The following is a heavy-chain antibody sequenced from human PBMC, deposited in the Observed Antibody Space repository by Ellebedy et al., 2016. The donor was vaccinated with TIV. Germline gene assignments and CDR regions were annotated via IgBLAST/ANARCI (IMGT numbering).Heavy chain of an antibody. Sequence: SVKVSCXTSGGTFSTSTISWVRQAPGQGLEWVGGLIPIFGTGSHAQNFQDRVTITADESTSTAYMELSNLKSDDTAVYFCAHGTHHNTLTRYSFWFFDLWGRGTLVTVSS. V-gene: IGHV1-69*13. D-gene: IGHD3-9*01. CDR2: LIPIFGTG. CDR1: GGTFSTST. CDR3: AHGTHHNTLTRYSFWFFDL. J-gene: IGHJ2*01.